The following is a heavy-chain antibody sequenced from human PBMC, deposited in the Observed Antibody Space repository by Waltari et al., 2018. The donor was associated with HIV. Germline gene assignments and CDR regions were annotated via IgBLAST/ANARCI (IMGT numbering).Heavy chain of an antibody. CDR2: IYSGGST. Sequence: EVQLVDSGGGLVQPGGSLRLSCAASGFTVSHNFMNWVRQAPGKGLEWVSVIYSGGSTYYADSVKGRFTISRDNSKNTLYLQMNSLRVEDTAVYYCAREEAVTARGGIDVWGQGTMVTVSS. D-gene: IGHD3-10*01. CDR1: GFTVSHNF. J-gene: IGHJ3*01. CDR3: AREEAVTARGGIDV. V-gene: IGHV3-66*01.